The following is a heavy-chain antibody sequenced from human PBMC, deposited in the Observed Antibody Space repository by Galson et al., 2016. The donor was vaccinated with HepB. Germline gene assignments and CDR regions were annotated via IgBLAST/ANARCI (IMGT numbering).Heavy chain of an antibody. J-gene: IGHJ4*02. Sequence: ETLSLTCTVSGGSVTSYYWSWIRQPPGKGLEWIGYFYYSGSTNYNPSLKSRVTISVDTSKNQFFLNLSSVTAADTAVYYCARSVYGRRVAATGSFDYWGQGTLVTVSS. V-gene: IGHV4-59*02. CDR3: ARSVYGRRVAATGSFDY. D-gene: IGHD2-15*01. CDR2: FYYSGST. CDR1: GGSVTSYY.